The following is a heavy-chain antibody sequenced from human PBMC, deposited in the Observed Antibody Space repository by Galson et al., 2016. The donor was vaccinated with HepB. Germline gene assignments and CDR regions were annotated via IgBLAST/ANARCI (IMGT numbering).Heavy chain of an antibody. V-gene: IGHV3-23*01. CDR3: ASDRGYIDPSGYHVFRT. J-gene: IGHJ4*02. Sequence: SLRLSCAASGFTFSNYAMNWVRQAPGKGLEWVSRISHRDQSANHADSAKGRFTVSRDNSKNTLSLPMNGLRPEDTAVYYCASDRGYIDPSGYHVFRTWGQGTLVTVSS. CDR2: ISHRDQSA. D-gene: IGHD3-10*02. CDR1: GFTFSNYA.